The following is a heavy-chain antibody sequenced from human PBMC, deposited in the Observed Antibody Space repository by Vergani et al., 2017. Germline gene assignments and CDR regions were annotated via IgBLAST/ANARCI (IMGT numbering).Heavy chain of an antibody. Sequence: QVQLQESGPGLVKPSETLSLTCTVSGGSISSYYWSWIRQPPGKGLEWIGYIYYSGSTNYNPSLKSRLTISVDTSKNQFSLKLSSVTAADTAVYYCAREGPGGYSYGYGWFDPWGQGTLVTVSS. V-gene: IGHV4-59*01. CDR3: AREGPGGYSYGYGWFDP. CDR2: IYYSGST. D-gene: IGHD5-18*01. CDR1: GGSISSYY. J-gene: IGHJ5*02.